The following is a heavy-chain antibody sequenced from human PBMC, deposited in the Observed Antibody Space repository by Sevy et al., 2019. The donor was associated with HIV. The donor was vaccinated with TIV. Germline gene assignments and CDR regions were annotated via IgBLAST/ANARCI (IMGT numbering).Heavy chain of an antibody. CDR3: ARTPEPYDYDDYVDV. CDR2: IKQDGSEK. J-gene: IGHJ6*03. CDR1: GFTFSSYW. V-gene: IGHV3-7*03. Sequence: GGSLRLSCAASGFTFSSYWMSWVRQAPGKGLEWVANIKQDGSEKYYVDSVKGRFTISRDNAKNSLYLQMNSLRAEDTAVYYWARTPEPYDYDDYVDVWGKGTTVTVSS. D-gene: IGHD1-1*01.